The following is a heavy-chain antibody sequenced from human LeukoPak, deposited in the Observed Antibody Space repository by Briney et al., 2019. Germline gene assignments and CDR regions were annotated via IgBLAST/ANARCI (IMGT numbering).Heavy chain of an antibody. D-gene: IGHD4-11*01. CDR1: GYKFLSHG. J-gene: IGHJ1*01. CDR2: IRADNGDT. V-gene: IGHV1-18*04. Sequence: ASVRVSCKTSGYKFLSHGISWVRQAPGQGLEWLGWIRADNGDTRFAQKFQGRFTMTTDTSTSTAHMELRSLRSADTAVYYCARDWPTVIADFWGQGTLVTVSS. CDR3: ARDWPTVIADF.